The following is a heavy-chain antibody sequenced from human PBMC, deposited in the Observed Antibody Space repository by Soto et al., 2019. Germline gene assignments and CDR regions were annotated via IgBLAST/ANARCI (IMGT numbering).Heavy chain of an antibody. V-gene: IGHV6-1*01. CDR2: TYYKSKWYY. CDR3: SRGSWDDVSGHYYMDV. CDR1: GDSVSSNSSG. Sequence: QIQLQLSGPGLVEPSQTLSLTCAISGDSVSSNSSGWNWGRQTPSRGLEWLGRTYYKSKWYYNSAVSVKSRITINPDTYKNQFSLQLHSVTPEDTAVYYCSRGSWDDVSGHYYMDVWGKGTTVTVSS. J-gene: IGHJ6*03. D-gene: IGHD3-3*01.